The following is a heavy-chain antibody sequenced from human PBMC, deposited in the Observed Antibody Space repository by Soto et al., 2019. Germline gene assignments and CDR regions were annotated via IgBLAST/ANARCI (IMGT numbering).Heavy chain of an antibody. J-gene: IGHJ2*01. CDR2: ICYSGST. CDR3: ARKIVVVPAAMPDWYFDL. CDR1: GGSISSGGYY. V-gene: IGHV4-31*03. D-gene: IGHD2-2*01. Sequence: QVQLQESGPGLVKPSQTLSLTCTVSGGSISSGGYYWSWIRQHPGKGLEWIGYICYSGSTYYNPSLKSRVTISVDTCKNEFSLKLSSVTAADTAVYYCARKIVVVPAAMPDWYFDLWGRGTLVTVSS.